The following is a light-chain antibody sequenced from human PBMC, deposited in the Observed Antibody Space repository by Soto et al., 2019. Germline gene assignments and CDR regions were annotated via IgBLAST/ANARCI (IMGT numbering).Light chain of an antibody. CDR2: SVS. CDR3: SSSTSSSTYL. CDR1: SSDVGAYSS. J-gene: IGLJ1*01. V-gene: IGLV2-14*03. Sequence: QSALTQPASVSGSPGQSITISCTGTSSDVGAYSSVSWYQQHPDKAPKLIIYSVSYRSSGVSDRFSGSKSDNTASLTISGLRTGDEADYYCSSSTSSSTYLFGTGTKVTVL.